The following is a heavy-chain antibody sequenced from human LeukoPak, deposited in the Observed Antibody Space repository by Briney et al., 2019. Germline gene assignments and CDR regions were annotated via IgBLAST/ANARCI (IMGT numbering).Heavy chain of an antibody. Sequence: GRSLRLSCAASGFTFSSYGMHWVRQAPGKGLEWVAVISYDESNKDYADSVKGRFTISRDNSKNTLYLQMNSLRAEDTAVYYCAKSVRAYYYGMDVWGQGTTVTVSS. CDR1: GFTFSSYG. V-gene: IGHV3-30*18. D-gene: IGHD1-1*01. CDR3: AKSVRAYYYGMDV. J-gene: IGHJ6*02. CDR2: ISYDESNK.